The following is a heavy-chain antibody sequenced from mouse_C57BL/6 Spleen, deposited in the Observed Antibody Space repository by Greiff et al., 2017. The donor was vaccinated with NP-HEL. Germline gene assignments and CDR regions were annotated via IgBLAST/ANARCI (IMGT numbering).Heavy chain of an antibody. J-gene: IGHJ2*01. CDR1: GFNIKDDY. Sequence: VQLQQSGAELVRPGASVKLSCTASGFNIKDDYMHWVKQRPEQGLEWIGWIDPENGDTEYASKFQGKATITADTSSNTAYLQLSSLTSEDTAVYYCTLTGTDFDYWGQGTTLTVSS. CDR3: TLTGTDFDY. CDR2: IDPENGDT. V-gene: IGHV14-4*01. D-gene: IGHD4-1*01.